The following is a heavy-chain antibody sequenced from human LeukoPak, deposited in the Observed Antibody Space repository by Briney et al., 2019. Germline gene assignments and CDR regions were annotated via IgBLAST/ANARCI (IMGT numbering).Heavy chain of an antibody. CDR2: INTNTGNP. J-gene: IGHJ5*02. V-gene: IGHV7-4-1*02. CDR1: GYTFTSYA. Sequence: GASVKVSCKASGYTFTSYAMNWVRQAPGQGLEWMGWINTNTGNPTYAQGFTGRFVFSLDTSVSTAYLQISSLKAEDTAVYYCASNRPYYGDYWFDPWGQGTLVTVSS. CDR3: ASNRPYYGDYWFDP. D-gene: IGHD4-17*01.